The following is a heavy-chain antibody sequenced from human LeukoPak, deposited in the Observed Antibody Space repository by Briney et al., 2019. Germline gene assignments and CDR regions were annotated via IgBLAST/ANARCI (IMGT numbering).Heavy chain of an antibody. D-gene: IGHD3-10*01. V-gene: IGHV3-11*04. J-gene: IGHJ4*01. Sequence: GGSLRLSCAVSGFTFSDYYMSWVRQAPGKGLEWVSYISSSGSMLHYADSVEGRFTISRDNAKNSLYLQMNSLRAEDTAVYYCARDLSRRDYGSGPLGYWGQEPWSPSPQ. CDR2: ISSSGSML. CDR1: GFTFSDYY. CDR3: ARDLSRRDYGSGPLGY.